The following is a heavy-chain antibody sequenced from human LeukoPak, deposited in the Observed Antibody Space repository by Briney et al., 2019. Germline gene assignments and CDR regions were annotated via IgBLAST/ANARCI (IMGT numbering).Heavy chain of an antibody. Sequence: ASVKVSCKASGYTFTGYYMHWVRQAPGRGLEWMGWINPNSGGTSYAQKFQGRVTMTRDTSIGTAYMELSRLRSDDTAVYYCARDRARLYCSSTSCYAGFDYWGQGTLVTVSS. CDR1: GYTFTGYY. V-gene: IGHV1-2*02. CDR2: INPNSGGT. CDR3: ARDRARLYCSSTSCYAGFDY. D-gene: IGHD2-2*01. J-gene: IGHJ4*02.